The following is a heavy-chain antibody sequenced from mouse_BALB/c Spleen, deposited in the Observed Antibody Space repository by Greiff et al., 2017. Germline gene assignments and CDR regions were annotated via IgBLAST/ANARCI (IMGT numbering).Heavy chain of an antibody. V-gene: IGHV1-18*01. CDR1: GYSFTGYT. Sequence: EVQLVESGPELVKPGASMKISCKASGYSFTGYTMNWVKQSHGKNLEWIGLINPYNGGTSYNQKFKGKATLTVDKSSSTAYMELLSLTSEDSAVYYCARQEGIYYGYYAMDYWGQGTSVTVSS. CDR3: ARQEGIYYGYYAMDY. J-gene: IGHJ4*01. CDR2: INPYNGGT. D-gene: IGHD1-2*01.